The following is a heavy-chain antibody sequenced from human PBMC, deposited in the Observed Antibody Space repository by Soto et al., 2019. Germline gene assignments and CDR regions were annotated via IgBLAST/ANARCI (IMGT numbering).Heavy chain of an antibody. V-gene: IGHV3-23*01. CDR2: ISGGGGTT. J-gene: IGHJ6*02. D-gene: IGHD3-10*01. CDR3: AKDEVALLWFGGGDV. CDR1: GFTFSSYA. Sequence: EVQLLESGGGLGQPGGSLRLSCAASGFTFSSYAMSWVRQAPGKGLEWVSTISGGGGTTYHADSVKGRFTISRDNSKNTLCRQMNSLRAEDTAVYYCAKDEVALLWFGGGDVWGQGTTVTVSS.